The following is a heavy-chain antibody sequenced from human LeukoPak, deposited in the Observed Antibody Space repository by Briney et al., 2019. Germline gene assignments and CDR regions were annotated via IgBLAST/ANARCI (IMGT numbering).Heavy chain of an antibody. V-gene: IGHV7-4-1*02. J-gene: IGHJ4*02. CDR3: AREGPNYYDSSGYYLFDY. CDR1: GYTFTSYA. Sequence: ASVKVSCKASGYTFTSYAMNWVRQAPGQGLEWMGWINTNTGNPTYAQGFTGRFVFSLDTSVSTACLQISSLKAEDTAVYYCAREGPNYYDSSGYYLFDYWGQGTLVTVSS. CDR2: INTNTGNP. D-gene: IGHD3-22*01.